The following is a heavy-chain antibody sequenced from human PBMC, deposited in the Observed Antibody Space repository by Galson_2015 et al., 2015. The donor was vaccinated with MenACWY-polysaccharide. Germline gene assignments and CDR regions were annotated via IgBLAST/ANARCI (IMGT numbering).Heavy chain of an antibody. D-gene: IGHD3-22*01. CDR1: GGSISSRSYY. J-gene: IGHJ4*02. CDR3: ANCYYDSSGFPD. V-gene: IGHV4-39*01. Sequence: TLSLTCTVSGGSISSRSYYWGWIRQSPGKGLEWIANIYYSGTTFYNPSLKSRVTVSVDTSKNQFSLKLGSVTAADTAVYYCANCYYDSSGFPDWGRGTLVTVSS. CDR2: IYYSGTT.